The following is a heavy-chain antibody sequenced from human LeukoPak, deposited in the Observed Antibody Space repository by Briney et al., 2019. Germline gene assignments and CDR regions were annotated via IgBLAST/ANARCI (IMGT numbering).Heavy chain of an antibody. V-gene: IGHV3-30-3*01. D-gene: IGHD4-11*01. CDR2: ISYDGSNK. CDR1: GFTSSSYA. CDR3: ARGNIYSNYVYYYYGMDV. Sequence: GRSLRLSCAASGFTSSSYAMHWVRQAPGKGLEWVAVISYDGSNKYYADSVKGRFTISRDNSKNTLYLQMNSLRAEDTAVYYCARGNIYSNYVYYYYGMDVWGQGTTVTVSS. J-gene: IGHJ6*02.